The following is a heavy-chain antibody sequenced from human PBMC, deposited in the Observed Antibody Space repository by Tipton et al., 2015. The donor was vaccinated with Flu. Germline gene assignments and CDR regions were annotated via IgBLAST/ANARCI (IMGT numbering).Heavy chain of an antibody. CDR3: ARDPTVGAVRGYFDY. CDR1: GGSISSYY. V-gene: IGHV4-59*01. CDR2: IYYSGST. D-gene: IGHD1-26*01. J-gene: IGHJ4*02. Sequence: TLSLTYTVSGGSISSYYWSWIRQPPGKGLEWIGYIYYSGSTNYNPSLKSRVTISVDTSKNQFSLKLSSVTAADTAVYYCARDPTVGAVRGYFDYWGQGTLVTVSS.